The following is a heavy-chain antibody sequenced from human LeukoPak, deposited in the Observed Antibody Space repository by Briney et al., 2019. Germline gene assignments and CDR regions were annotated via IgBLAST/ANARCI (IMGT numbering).Heavy chain of an antibody. CDR2: IDPGDSDT. V-gene: IGHV5-51*01. CDR1: GYNFSNCL. D-gene: IGHD4-23*01. CDR3: ARHGGGGSGGNSGLDY. Sequence: GESLKISCEGSGYNFSNCLIGWVRQMPGKGLEWMGIIDPGDSDTRYGPSFQGQVTISADKPISTAYLQWSSLKASDTAMYYCARHGGGGSGGNSGLDYWGQGTLVTVSS. J-gene: IGHJ4*02.